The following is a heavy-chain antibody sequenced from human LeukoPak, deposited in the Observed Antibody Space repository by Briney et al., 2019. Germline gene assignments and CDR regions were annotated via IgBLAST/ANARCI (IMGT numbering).Heavy chain of an antibody. D-gene: IGHD4-23*01. CDR3: ARVAGGSFPH. Sequence: GGSLRLSCAASGFTFSSYGMHWVRQAPGKGLEWVANIKQDGSEKYYVDSVKGRFTISRDNAKNSLYLQMNSLRAEDTAVYYCARVAGGSFPHWGQGTLVTVSS. V-gene: IGHV3-7*01. CDR2: IKQDGSEK. J-gene: IGHJ4*02. CDR1: GFTFSSYG.